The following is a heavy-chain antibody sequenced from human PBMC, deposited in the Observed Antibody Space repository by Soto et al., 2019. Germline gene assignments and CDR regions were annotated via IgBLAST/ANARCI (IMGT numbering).Heavy chain of an antibody. CDR3: ASSLRNYYYYGMDV. Sequence: ASVKVSCKASGYTFTGYYMHWVRQAPGQGLEWMGWINPNSGGTNYAQKLQGRVTMTRDTSISTAYMELSRLRSDDTAVYYCASSLRNYYYYGMDVWGQGTTVTVSS. J-gene: IGHJ6*02. V-gene: IGHV1-2*02. D-gene: IGHD4-17*01. CDR1: GYTFTGYY. CDR2: INPNSGGT.